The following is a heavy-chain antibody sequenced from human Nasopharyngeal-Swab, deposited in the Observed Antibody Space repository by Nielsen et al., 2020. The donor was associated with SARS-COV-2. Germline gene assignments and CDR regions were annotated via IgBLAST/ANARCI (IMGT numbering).Heavy chain of an antibody. J-gene: IGHJ4*02. Sequence: GESLKISCAVSGFTFSSYSMNWVRQAPGKGLEWVSSISSSSSYIYYADSVKGRFTISRDNAKNSLYLQMNSLRAEDTAVYYCARHLPLRFLEWLFPDYFDYWGQGTLVTVSS. CDR3: ARHLPLRFLEWLFPDYFDY. D-gene: IGHD3-3*01. CDR1: GFTFSSYS. V-gene: IGHV3-21*01. CDR2: ISSSSSYI.